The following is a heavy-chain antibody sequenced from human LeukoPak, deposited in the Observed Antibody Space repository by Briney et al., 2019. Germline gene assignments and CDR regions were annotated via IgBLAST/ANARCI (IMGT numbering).Heavy chain of an antibody. D-gene: IGHD2-2*01. J-gene: IGHJ6*03. V-gene: IGHV1-3*01. CDR2: INAGNGNT. CDR3: AREAVVPAAMVGNYYYYMDV. Sequence: ASVKVSCKASGYTFTSYAMHWVRQAPGQRLEWMGWINAGNGNTKYSQKFQGRVTITRDTSASTAYMELSSLRSEDTAVYYCAREAVVPAAMVGNYYYYMDVWGKGTTVTVSS. CDR1: GYTFTSYA.